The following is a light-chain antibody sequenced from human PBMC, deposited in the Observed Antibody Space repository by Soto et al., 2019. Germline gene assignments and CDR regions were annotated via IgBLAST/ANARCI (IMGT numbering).Light chain of an antibody. CDR1: QSVSTY. J-gene: IGKJ5*01. V-gene: IGKV3-20*01. Sequence: ETVLTQSPATLSLSPGESATLSCRASQSVSTYLAWYQQKPGQAPRLFIYGASSKATGIPDRFSGSGSGTDFTLTISRLEPEDFAVYICQQYGTSPRTFGQGTRLEIK. CDR2: GAS. CDR3: QQYGTSPRT.